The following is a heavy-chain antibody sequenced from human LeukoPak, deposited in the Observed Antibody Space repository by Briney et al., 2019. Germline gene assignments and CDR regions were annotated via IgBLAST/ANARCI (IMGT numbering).Heavy chain of an antibody. CDR2: ISSSSSYI. CDR1: GFTFSSYW. J-gene: IGHJ5*02. V-gene: IGHV3-21*01. CDR3: ARASYSSGWYNWFDP. Sequence: GGSLRLYCAASGFTFSSYWMTWVRQAPGRGLEWVSSISSSSSYIYYADSVKGRFTISRDNAKNSLYLQMNSLRAEDTAVYYCARASYSSGWYNWFDPWGQGTLVTVSS. D-gene: IGHD6-19*01.